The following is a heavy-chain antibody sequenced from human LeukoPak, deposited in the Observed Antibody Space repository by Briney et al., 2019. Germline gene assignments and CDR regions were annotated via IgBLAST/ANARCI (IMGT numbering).Heavy chain of an antibody. CDR2: ISGVSGSTT. CDR1: GFNFADHA. CDR3: AKNYASGRGVPYAMDV. J-gene: IGHJ6*02. V-gene: IGHV3-23*01. Sequence: GGSLRLSCAASGFNFADHAMRWVRQAPGKGLEWVSAISGVSGSTTIYADSVKGRFAVSRDNSRNTLFLQMNSLRAEDTAVYYCAKNYASGRGVPYAMDVWGQGTTVTVAS. D-gene: IGHD3-10*01.